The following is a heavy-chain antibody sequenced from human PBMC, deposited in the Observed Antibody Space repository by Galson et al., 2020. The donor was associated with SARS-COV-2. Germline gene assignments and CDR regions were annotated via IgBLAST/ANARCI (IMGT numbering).Heavy chain of an antibody. CDR1: GCSILSGGYY. J-gene: IGHJ4*02. CDR2: IHNPGSS. D-gene: IGHD5-18*01. V-gene: IGHV4-31*03. CDR3: ARAVDTAMGYYFDY. Sequence: SETLSLTCTVSGCSILSGGYYWSWIRQRPAKGLEWIGYIHNPGSSYYNSSLKSRVTMSVDTSKDQFSLKLSSVTAADTAVYYCARAVDTAMGYYFDYWGQGTLVTVSS.